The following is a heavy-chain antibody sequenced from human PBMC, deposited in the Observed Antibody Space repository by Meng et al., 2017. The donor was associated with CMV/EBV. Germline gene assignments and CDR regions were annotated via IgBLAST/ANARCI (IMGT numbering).Heavy chain of an antibody. J-gene: IGHJ2*01. D-gene: IGHD1-20*01. Sequence: QAQLVHAGAEVKKSWVAVKVSCKASGGTFSSYAISWVRQAPGQGLEWMGGIIPIFGTANYAQKFQGRVTITADESTSTAYMELSSLRSEDTAVYYCASVTGIGWWYFDLWGRGTLVTVSS. CDR3: ASVTGIGWWYFDL. V-gene: IGHV1-69*12. CDR1: GGTFSSYA. CDR2: IIPIFGTA.